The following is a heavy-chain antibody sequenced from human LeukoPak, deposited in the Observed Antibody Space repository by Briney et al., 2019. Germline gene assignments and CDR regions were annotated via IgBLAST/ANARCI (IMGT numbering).Heavy chain of an antibody. V-gene: IGHV1-18*01. D-gene: IGHD3-10*01. CDR2: SSAYNGNT. CDR3: ARDAIYYGSGSYYYYYYMDV. Sequence: ASVNLSCTASGYTFTSYGISWVRQATGQGLEWMGWSSAYNGNTNYAHSLQGRVTMTTDTSTSTAYTELRSLRSDDTAVYYCARDAIYYGSGSYYYYYYMDVWGKGTTVTVSS. CDR1: GYTFTSYG. J-gene: IGHJ6*03.